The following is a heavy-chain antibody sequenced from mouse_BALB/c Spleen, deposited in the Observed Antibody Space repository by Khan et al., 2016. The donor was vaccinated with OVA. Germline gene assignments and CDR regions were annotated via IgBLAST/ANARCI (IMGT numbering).Heavy chain of an antibody. D-gene: IGHD1-2*01. CDR1: GLTFSIYA. CDR3: SRGDYHGRGYFDV. CDR2: ISTGGST. Sequence: EVELVESGGGLVKPGGSLELSCAASGLTFSIYAMSWVRQTPEKRLEWVASISTGGSTYYVHSVKGRFTISRDNARNMLYLRLSSLRSEDTARYYGSRGDYHGRGYFDVWGAGTLVTVSS. J-gene: IGHJ1*01. V-gene: IGHV5-6-5*01.